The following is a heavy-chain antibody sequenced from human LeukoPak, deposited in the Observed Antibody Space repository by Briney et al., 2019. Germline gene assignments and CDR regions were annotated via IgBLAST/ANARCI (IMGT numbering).Heavy chain of an antibody. D-gene: IGHD2-2*01. CDR1: GFTFSSYR. J-gene: IGHJ6*03. V-gene: IGHV3-74*01. Sequence: SGGSLRLSCAASGFTFSSYRMHWVRQAPGKGLVWVSRINTDGSSTSYADSVKGRFTISRDNAKNTLYLQMNSLRAEDTAVYYCARGRYCSSTSCSYMDVWGKGTTVTVSS. CDR3: ARGRYCSSTSCSYMDV. CDR2: INTDGSST.